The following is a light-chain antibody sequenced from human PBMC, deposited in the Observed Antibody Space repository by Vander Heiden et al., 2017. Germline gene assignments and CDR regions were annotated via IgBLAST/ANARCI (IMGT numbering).Light chain of an antibody. CDR3: GLYMSSGTLV. Sequence: QPVVTQEPSFSVSPGGTVTITCGLTSGSVSTAKYPSWYQQRPGQAPRTLIYNTNTRSSGVPDRFSGSILGNKAALTITGAQADDESDYYCGLYMSSGTLVFGGGTRLTVL. V-gene: IGLV8-61*01. CDR2: NTN. J-gene: IGLJ3*02. CDR1: SGSVSTAKY.